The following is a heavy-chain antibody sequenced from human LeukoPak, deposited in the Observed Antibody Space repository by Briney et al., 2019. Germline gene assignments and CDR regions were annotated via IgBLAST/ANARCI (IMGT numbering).Heavy chain of an antibody. CDR1: GFTFGSYS. D-gene: IGHD3-10*01. CDR3: ARCYASGSYGIDY. J-gene: IGHJ4*02. V-gene: IGHV3-21*01. CDR2: ISSTSSYI. Sequence: GGSLRLSCAASGFTFGSYSMNWVRQVPGKGLQWASSISSTSSYIYYADSVKGRFTVSRDNAKNSLSLQMDSLGAEDTAVYYCARCYASGSYGIDYWGQGTLVTVSS.